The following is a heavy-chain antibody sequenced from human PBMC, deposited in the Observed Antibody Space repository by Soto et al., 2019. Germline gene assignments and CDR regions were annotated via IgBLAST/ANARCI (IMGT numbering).Heavy chain of an antibody. Sequence: SETLSLTCTVSGGSISSGGYYWSWIRQHPGKGLEWIGYIYYSGSTYYNPSLKSRVTISVDTSKNQFSLKLSSVTAADTAVYYCARVYDILTGSLLPDYWGQGTLVTVS. V-gene: IGHV4-31*03. CDR3: ARVYDILTGSLLPDY. CDR1: GGSISSGGYY. CDR2: IYYSGST. J-gene: IGHJ4*02. D-gene: IGHD3-9*01.